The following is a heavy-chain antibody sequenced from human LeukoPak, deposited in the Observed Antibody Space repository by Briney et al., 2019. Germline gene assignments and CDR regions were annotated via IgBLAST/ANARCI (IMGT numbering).Heavy chain of an antibody. V-gene: IGHV3-23*01. D-gene: IGHD3-9*01. CDR1: GFTFSSYA. CDR2: ISGSGGST. J-gene: IGHJ4*02. CDR3: AKVLAYYDILTGYGY. Sequence: GGSLRLSCAASGFTFSSYAMSWVRQAPGKGLEWVSAISGSGGSTYYADSVKGRFTISRDNSKNTLYLQMNSLRAEDTAVYYCAKVLAYYDILTGYGYWGQGALVTVSS.